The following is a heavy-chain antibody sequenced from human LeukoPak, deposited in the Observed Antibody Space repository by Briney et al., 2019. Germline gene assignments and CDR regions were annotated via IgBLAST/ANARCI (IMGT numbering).Heavy chain of an antibody. Sequence: PSETLSLTCAVYGGSFSGYYWSWIRQPPGKGLEWIGYIYNSGSTNYNPSLKSRVTISVDTSKNQFSLKLSSVTAADTAVYYCARVIGGSGWYYFDCWGQGTLVTVSS. J-gene: IGHJ4*02. CDR1: GGSFSGYY. CDR2: IYNSGST. D-gene: IGHD6-19*01. V-gene: IGHV4-59*01. CDR3: ARVIGGSGWYYFDC.